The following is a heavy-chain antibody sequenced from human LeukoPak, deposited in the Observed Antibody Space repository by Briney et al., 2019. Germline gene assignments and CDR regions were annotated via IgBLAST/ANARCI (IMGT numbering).Heavy chain of an antibody. J-gene: IGHJ4*02. V-gene: IGHV3-30-3*01. CDR3: ARDHLDRGYSYGPDY. D-gene: IGHD5-18*01. CDR2: ISYDGSNK. CDR1: GFTFSSYA. Sequence: GGSLRLSCAASGFTFSSYAMHRVRQAPGKGLRWVAVISYDGSNKYYADSVKGRFTISRDNSKNTLYLQMNSLRAEDTAVYYCARDHLDRGYSYGPDYWGQGTLVTVSS.